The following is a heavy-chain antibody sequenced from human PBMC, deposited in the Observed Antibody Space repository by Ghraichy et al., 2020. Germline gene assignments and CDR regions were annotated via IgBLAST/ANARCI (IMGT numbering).Heavy chain of an antibody. CDR3: ARHRGRQQLAPDFDY. D-gene: IGHD6-13*01. CDR1: GGSISSYY. J-gene: IGHJ4*02. V-gene: IGHV4-59*08. Sequence: SETLSLTCTVSGGSISSYYWSWIRQPPGKGLEWIGYIYYSGSTNYNPSLKSRVTISVDTSKNQFSLKLSSVTAADTAVYYCARHRGRQQLAPDFDYWGQGTLVTVSS. CDR2: IYYSGST.